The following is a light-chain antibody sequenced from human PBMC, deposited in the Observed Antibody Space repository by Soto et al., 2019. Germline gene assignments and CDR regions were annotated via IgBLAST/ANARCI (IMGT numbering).Light chain of an antibody. CDR1: QSFSSN. Sequence: IVMTQSPATLSVSQVERATLSCRASQSFSSNLAWYQQKPGQAPRLLIYGASTRATGIPARFSGSGSGTEFNFTIGRLEPEDFAMYYCQQYSDSPPTFGQGTKVDI. V-gene: IGKV3-15*01. CDR2: GAS. J-gene: IGKJ1*01. CDR3: QQYSDSPPT.